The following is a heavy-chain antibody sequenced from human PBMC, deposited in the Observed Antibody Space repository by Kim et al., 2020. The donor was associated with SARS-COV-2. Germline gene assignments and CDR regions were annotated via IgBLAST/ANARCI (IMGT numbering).Heavy chain of an antibody. CDR2: IYYSRST. CDR1: GGSISSSSYY. Sequence: SETLSLTCTVSGGSISSSSYYWGWIRQPPVKGLEWIGSIYYSRSTYYNPSLKSRVTITVDTSKNQLSLKLSSVTAADTAVYYCARGDSGPYGSGGYVENYWGQRTLVTVSS. J-gene: IGHJ4*02. V-gene: IGHV4-39*07. CDR3: ARGDSGPYGSGGYVENY. D-gene: IGHD3-10*01.